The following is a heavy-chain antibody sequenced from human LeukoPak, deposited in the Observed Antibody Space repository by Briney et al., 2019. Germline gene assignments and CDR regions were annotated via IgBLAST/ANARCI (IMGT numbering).Heavy chain of an antibody. CDR2: ISAYNGNT. CDR3: ARGRYSNSAYGPRYYYYYMDV. J-gene: IGHJ6*03. D-gene: IGHD4-11*01. V-gene: IGHV1-18*01. Sequence: ASVKVSCKASGYTFTSYGISWVRQAPGQGLEWMGWISAYNGNTNYAQKLQGRVTMTTDTSTSTAYMELRSLRSDDTAVYYCARGRYSNSAYGPRYYYYYMDVWGKGTTVTVSS. CDR1: GYTFTSYG.